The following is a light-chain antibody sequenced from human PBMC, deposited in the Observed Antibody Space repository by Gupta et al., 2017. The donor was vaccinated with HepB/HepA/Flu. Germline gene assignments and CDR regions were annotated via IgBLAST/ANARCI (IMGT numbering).Light chain of an antibody. CDR2: GAS. CDR1: QSVSSSY. Sequence: EIVLTQSPGTLSLSPGERATLSCRASQSVSSSYLAWYQQKPGQAPRLLIFGASSRATGIPDRFSGSGSGTDFTLTISRREPEDFAVYYCQQEGNSPWTFGQGTRVEIK. V-gene: IGKV3-20*01. CDR3: QQEGNSPWT. J-gene: IGKJ1*01.